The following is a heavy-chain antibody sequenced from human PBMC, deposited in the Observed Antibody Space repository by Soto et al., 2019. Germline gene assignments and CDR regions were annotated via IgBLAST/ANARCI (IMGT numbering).Heavy chain of an antibody. CDR2: IIPIFGTA. D-gene: IGHD3-10*01. CDR3: ASSLAYYYGSGSSGGMDV. J-gene: IGHJ6*02. CDR1: GGTFSSYA. Sequence: SVQFSCNASGGTFSSYAISWVRRSPGQGLEWMGGIIPIFGTANYAQKFQGRVTITADESTSTAYMELSSLRSEDTAVYYCASSLAYYYGSGSSGGMDVWGQGTTVTVSS. V-gene: IGHV1-69*13.